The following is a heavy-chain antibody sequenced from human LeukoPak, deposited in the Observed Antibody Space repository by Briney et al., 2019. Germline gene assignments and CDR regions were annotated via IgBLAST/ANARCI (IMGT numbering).Heavy chain of an antibody. V-gene: IGHV4-4*02. D-gene: IGHD1-26*01. Sequence: PSETLSLTCAISGGSLSSSNWWSWVRQPPGKGLEWIGEIYHSGSTNYSPSLKSRVPISVDKSKNQFSLKVPSVTAADTAVYYCARVSSGSYYFDSWGQGTLVTVSS. J-gene: IGHJ4*02. CDR2: IYHSGST. CDR3: ARVSSGSYYFDS. CDR1: GGSLSSSNW.